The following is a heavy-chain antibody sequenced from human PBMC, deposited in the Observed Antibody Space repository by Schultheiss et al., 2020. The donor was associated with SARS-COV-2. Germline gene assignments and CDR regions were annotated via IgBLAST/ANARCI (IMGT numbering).Heavy chain of an antibody. D-gene: IGHD2-15*01. CDR2: ISSSSSYI. CDR1: GFTFSSYA. Sequence: GGSLRLSCAASGFTFSSYAMSWVRQAPGKGLEWVSSISSSSSYIYYADSVKGRFTISRDNAKNSLYLQMNSLRAEDTAVYYCARDRYCSGGSCHRDSRAFDIWGQGTMVTVSS. J-gene: IGHJ3*02. CDR3: ARDRYCSGGSCHRDSRAFDI. V-gene: IGHV3-21*01.